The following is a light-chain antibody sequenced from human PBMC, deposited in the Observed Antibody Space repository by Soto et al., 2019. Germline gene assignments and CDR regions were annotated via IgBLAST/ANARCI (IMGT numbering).Light chain of an antibody. CDR2: EVT. J-gene: IGLJ2*01. CDR1: SSDIGGYNY. Sequence: QSALTQPASVSGSPGQSITISCTGTSSDIGGYNYVSWYQHNPGKAPKVIIYEVTHRPSGVSNRFSGSKSANTASLTISGLQAEDEADYYCSSYTRSSTLVFGGGTQLTVL. CDR3: SSYTRSSTLV. V-gene: IGLV2-14*01.